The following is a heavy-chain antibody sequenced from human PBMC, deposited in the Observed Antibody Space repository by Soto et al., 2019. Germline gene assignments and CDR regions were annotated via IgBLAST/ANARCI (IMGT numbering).Heavy chain of an antibody. CDR1: GFTFSSYA. CDR3: AKGRYCSGGCCYFDY. D-gene: IGHD2-15*01. CDR2: ISGSGGST. Sequence: EVQLLESGGGLVQPGGSLRLSCAASGFTFSSYAMSWVRQAPGKGLEWVSTISGSGGSTYYADSVKGRFTISRDNSKNTLDLEMDSLRAEDTAIYYCAKGRYCSGGCCYFDYWGQGTLVTVSS. J-gene: IGHJ4*02. V-gene: IGHV3-23*01.